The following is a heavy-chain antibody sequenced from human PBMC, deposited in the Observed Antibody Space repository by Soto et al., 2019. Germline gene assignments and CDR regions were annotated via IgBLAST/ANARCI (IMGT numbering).Heavy chain of an antibody. CDR1: GFIFSTYA. D-gene: IGHD4-17*01. CDR3: AHPRGYGVFDAVDI. Sequence: LRLSCAASGFIFSTYAMNWVRQAPGKGLEWASAISNSGGSTFYAESVRGRFTISRDNSIKTLYLQMRSLRTEDTAVYYCAHPRGYGVFDAVDIWGQGTMVTVSS. J-gene: IGHJ3*02. V-gene: IGHV3-23*01. CDR2: ISNSGGST.